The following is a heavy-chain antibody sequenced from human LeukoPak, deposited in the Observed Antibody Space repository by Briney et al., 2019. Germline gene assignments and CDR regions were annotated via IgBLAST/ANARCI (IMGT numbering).Heavy chain of an antibody. D-gene: IGHD1-26*01. Sequence: PGGSLRLSCAGSGLTLSRHWMSWVRQAPGKGLQWVANIKEDESEKDYVDSVKGRFTISRDDAKNSLDLQMNSLRVEDTAVYYCAAYRGAHHKTFDYGGRGTLVTVSS. V-gene: IGHV3-7*03. CDR2: IKEDESEK. CDR1: GLTLSRHW. CDR3: AAYRGAHHKTFDY. J-gene: IGHJ4*02.